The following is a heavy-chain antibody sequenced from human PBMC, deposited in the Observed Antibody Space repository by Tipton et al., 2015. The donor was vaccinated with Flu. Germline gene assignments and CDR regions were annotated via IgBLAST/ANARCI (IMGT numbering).Heavy chain of an antibody. CDR1: SGSIRSTNYF. Sequence: TLSLTCTVSSGSIRSTNYFCAWIRQPPGKRLELIGSIYPSGTTYYNPSLKSRVTISVDTSKSQSSLKLRSVTAADTAVYYCARLSYYDVDLKNFYFDHWGQGALVTVSS. V-gene: IGHV4-39*01. CDR2: IYPSGTT. D-gene: IGHD3-10*02. CDR3: ARLSYYDVDLKNFYFDH. J-gene: IGHJ4*02.